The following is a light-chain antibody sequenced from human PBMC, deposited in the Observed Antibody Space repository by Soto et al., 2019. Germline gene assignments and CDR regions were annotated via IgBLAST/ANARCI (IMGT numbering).Light chain of an antibody. J-gene: IGKJ4*01. V-gene: IGKV1-33*01. CDR1: QDITNY. Sequence: DIQMTQSPSSLSAYVGDRVTVTCQASQDITNYLSWYQQKPGKAPKLLISDASNLEIGVPSRFSGRGSGTDFSLTINNLQPEDFATYFCQQYDELPLTFGGGTKVEVK. CDR2: DAS. CDR3: QQYDELPLT.